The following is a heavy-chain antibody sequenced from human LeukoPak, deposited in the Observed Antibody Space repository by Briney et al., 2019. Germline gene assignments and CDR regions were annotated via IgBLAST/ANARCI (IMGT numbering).Heavy chain of an antibody. Sequence: GGSLRLSCAASGFTFSIYAMSWGRQTPGRGLGRVSAISSSGGSTYYAASVKGRFTISRDNSKNPLYLQMNSLRAEDTAVYYCAKPITLFGVVPADAFDIWGQGTMVTVSS. CDR1: GFTFSIYA. CDR2: ISSSGGST. D-gene: IGHD3-3*01. CDR3: AKPITLFGVVPADAFDI. V-gene: IGHV3-23*01. J-gene: IGHJ3*02.